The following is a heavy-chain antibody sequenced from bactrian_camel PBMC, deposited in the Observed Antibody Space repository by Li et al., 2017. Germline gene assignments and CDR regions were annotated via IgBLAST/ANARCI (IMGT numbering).Heavy chain of an antibody. D-gene: IGHD3*01. CDR2: IDRDGYKA. J-gene: IGHJ4*01. CDR3: VARAGYCLSSRLSAQKYNF. V-gene: IGHV3S26*01. CDR1: GYTYSSYC. Sequence: QVQLVESGGGLVQPGGSLRLSCAASGYTYSSYCMGWFRQAPGKKREGVAAIDRDGYKAYAGSVRGRFTVSKDNANGTLYLQMNSLRPEDTAMYYCVARAGYCLSSRLSAQKYNFWGQGTQVTVS.